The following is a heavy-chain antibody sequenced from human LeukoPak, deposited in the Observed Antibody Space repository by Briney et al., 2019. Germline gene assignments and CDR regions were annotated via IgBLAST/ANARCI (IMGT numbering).Heavy chain of an antibody. CDR2: IYSGGST. Sequence: GGSLRLSCAASEFSVGSNYMTWVRQAPGKELEWVSLIYSGGSTYYADSVKGRFTISRDNSKNTLYLQMNSLRAEDTAVYYCAELGITMIGGVWGKGTTVTISS. V-gene: IGHV3-66*01. J-gene: IGHJ6*04. D-gene: IGHD3-10*02. CDR1: EFSVGSNY. CDR3: AELGITMIGGV.